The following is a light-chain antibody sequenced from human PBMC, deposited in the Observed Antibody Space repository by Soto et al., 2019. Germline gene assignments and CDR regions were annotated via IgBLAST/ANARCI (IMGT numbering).Light chain of an antibody. V-gene: IGLV2-11*01. J-gene: IGLJ2*01. CDR3: CSYAGSYTSDVV. CDR1: SSDVGGYNY. CDR2: DVS. Sequence: QSALTQPRSVSGSPGQSVTISCTGTSSDVGGYNYVSWYQQHPGKVPKLMIYDVSKRPSGVPDRFSGSKSGNTASLTISGLQAEDEADYYCCSYAGSYTSDVVFGGGTKLTVL.